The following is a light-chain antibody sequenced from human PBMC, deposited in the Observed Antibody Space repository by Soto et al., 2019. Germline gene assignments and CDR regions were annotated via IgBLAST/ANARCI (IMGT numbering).Light chain of an antibody. Sequence: EIVMTQSPATLSVSPGERATLSCRASQSVGSNLARYQQKPGQAPRILIYGASTRATGIPARFSCSGSGTEFTLTNSSLQSEDFAIYFCQQYNNWPPDRTFGQGTKVEIK. J-gene: IGKJ1*01. CDR1: QSVGSN. CDR3: QQYNNWPPDRT. V-gene: IGKV3-15*01. CDR2: GAS.